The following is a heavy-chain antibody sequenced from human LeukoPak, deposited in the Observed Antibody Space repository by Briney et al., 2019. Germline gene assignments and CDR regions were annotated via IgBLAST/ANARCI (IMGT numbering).Heavy chain of an antibody. J-gene: IGHJ5*01. Sequence: GGSLRLSCAASGFAFSFYAMSWLRQPPGRGLECVSTINANSGTTSYAASVRGRFTISRDNSKNTLYLQVNTLRADDTATYYCAKPISGGLAVTADWFHPWGQGTLVVVSS. V-gene: IGHV3-23*01. CDR3: AKPISGGLAVTADWFHP. CDR2: INANSGTT. D-gene: IGHD6-19*01. CDR1: GFAFSFYA.